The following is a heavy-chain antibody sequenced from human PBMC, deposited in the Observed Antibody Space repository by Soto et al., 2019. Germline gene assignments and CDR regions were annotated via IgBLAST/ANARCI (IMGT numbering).Heavy chain of an antibody. Sequence: GSLRLSCAASGFTCSNNWMTWVRQAPGKGLEWVASIKQLGSEKNSVDSVKGRFTISRDDAKNLLYLQINSLRGEDTAVYYCARERSGSGGFHLCGEGTMVTV. CDR2: IKQLGSEK. V-gene: IGHV3-7*01. CDR3: ARERSGSGGFHL. J-gene: IGHJ3*01. CDR1: GFTCSNNW. D-gene: IGHD2-15*01.